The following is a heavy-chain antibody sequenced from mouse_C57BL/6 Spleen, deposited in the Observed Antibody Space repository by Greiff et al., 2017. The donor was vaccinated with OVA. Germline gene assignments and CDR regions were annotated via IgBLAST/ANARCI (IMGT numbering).Heavy chain of an antibody. D-gene: IGHD3-2*02. J-gene: IGHJ4*01. CDR3: ARGAAQAGDY. CDR2: IYPGDGDT. Sequence: QVQLQQSGPELVKPGASVKISCKASGYAFSSSWMNWVKQRPGKGLEWIGRIYPGDGDTNYNGKFKGKATLTADKSSSTAYMQLSSLTSEDSAVYFCARGAAQAGDYWGQGTSVTVSS. CDR1: GYAFSSSW. V-gene: IGHV1-82*01.